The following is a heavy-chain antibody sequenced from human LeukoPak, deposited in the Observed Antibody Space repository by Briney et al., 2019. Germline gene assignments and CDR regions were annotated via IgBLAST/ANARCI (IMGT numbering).Heavy chain of an antibody. CDR2: ICDSGST. Sequence: SETLSLTCAVSGSSISSGYYWGWIRQPPGKRLEWIGSICDSGSTYYNPSLNSRVTISVDTSKNQFSLKLSSVTAADTAVYYCASRLLWGFFDIWGQGTMVTVSS. J-gene: IGHJ3*02. CDR3: ASRLLWGFFDI. CDR1: GSSISSGYY. V-gene: IGHV4-38-2*01. D-gene: IGHD3-10*01.